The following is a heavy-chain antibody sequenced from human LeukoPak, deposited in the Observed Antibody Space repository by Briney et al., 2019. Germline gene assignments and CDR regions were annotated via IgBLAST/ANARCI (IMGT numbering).Heavy chain of an antibody. Sequence: AGGSLRLSCGASGFTFSSYGMHWVRQAPGKGLEWVAYISYAGTTENYADSVRGRFIISRDNSKNTLYLQMNTLRPEDTAVYYCAKKHAGVAAAVDSWGQGTLVTVSS. CDR1: GFTFSSYG. CDR2: ISYAGTTE. J-gene: IGHJ4*02. V-gene: IGHV3-30*18. CDR3: AKKHAGVAAAVDS. D-gene: IGHD6-13*01.